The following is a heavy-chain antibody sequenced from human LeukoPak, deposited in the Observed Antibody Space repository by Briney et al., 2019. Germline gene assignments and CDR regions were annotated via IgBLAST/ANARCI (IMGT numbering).Heavy chain of an antibody. D-gene: IGHD3-10*01. V-gene: IGHV4-4*07. CDR2: ISTSGTT. CDR3: AREWRLAEYGSEYYYGMDV. CDR1: GGSISTYY. J-gene: IGHJ6*02. Sequence: PSETLSLSCTVSGGSISTYYCTSIRQSAGKGLDWIWRISTSGTTNYNPSLKSRVTMSVDTSKNQFSLKLTSVTAADTAVYYCAREWRLAEYGSEYYYGMDVWGHGTTVTVSS.